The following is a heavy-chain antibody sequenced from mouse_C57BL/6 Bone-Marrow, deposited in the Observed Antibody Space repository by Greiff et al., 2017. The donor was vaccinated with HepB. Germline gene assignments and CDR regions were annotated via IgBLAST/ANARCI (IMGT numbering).Heavy chain of an antibody. D-gene: IGHD1-1*01. CDR2: ISDGGSYT. Sequence: EVMLVESGGGLVKPGGSLKLSCAASGFTFSSYAMSWVRQTPEKRLEWVATISDGGSYTYYPDNVKGRFTISRDNAKSNLYLQMSHLKSEDTAMYYCARSRSYDVKGPFDYWGQGTLVTVSA. J-gene: IGHJ3*01. CDR1: GFTFSSYA. V-gene: IGHV5-4*03. CDR3: ARSRSYDVKGPFDY.